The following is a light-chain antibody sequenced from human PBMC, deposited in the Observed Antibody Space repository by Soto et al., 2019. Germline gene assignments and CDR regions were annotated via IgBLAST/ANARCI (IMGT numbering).Light chain of an antibody. CDR1: QSVSNNY. CDR2: AAS. J-gene: IGKJ1*01. Sequence: DIVLTQSPGTLSPSLGDRATLSGRASQSVSNNYVAWHQQPPGPPPRLLNAAASNRATGPPGSFSGSASGTDFPLTISRLAPDDAAVYYRQQNGNPRTFGQGTKVDIK. V-gene: IGKV3-20*01. CDR3: QQNGNPRT.